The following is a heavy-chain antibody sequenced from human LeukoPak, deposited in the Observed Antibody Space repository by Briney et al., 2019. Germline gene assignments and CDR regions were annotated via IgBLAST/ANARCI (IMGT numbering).Heavy chain of an antibody. J-gene: IGHJ4*02. CDR3: AREYCGGDCFGRYYFDY. V-gene: IGHV1-69*13. CDR2: ITPMFGTA. Sequence: GASVKVSCKASGGTFSTYAISWVRQATGQGLEWMGGITPMFGTANYAQKFQGRVTITADDSTSTAYMELSSLRSEDTAVYYCAREYCGGDCFGRYYFDYWGQGTLVTVSS. D-gene: IGHD2-21*02. CDR1: GGTFSTYA.